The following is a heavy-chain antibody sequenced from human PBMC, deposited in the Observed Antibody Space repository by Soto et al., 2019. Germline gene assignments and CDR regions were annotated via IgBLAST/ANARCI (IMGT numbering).Heavy chain of an antibody. J-gene: IGHJ4*01. CDR1: GFTFSNHW. Sequence: GGSLRLACAASGFTFSNHWMHWVRQAPGKGLEWVGRIKSKTDGGTTDYAAPVKGRFAISRDDSKNIVYMQMNSLKIEDTAVYFCSTDSYIHLIVVRIHYRGHGTLVTGSS. CDR3: STDSYIHLIVVRIHY. D-gene: IGHD3-22*01. V-gene: IGHV3-15*07. CDR2: IKSKTDGGTT.